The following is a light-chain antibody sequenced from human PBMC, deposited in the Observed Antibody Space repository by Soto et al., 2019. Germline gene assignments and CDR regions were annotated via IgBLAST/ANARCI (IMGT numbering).Light chain of an antibody. CDR3: QQYNSWPLT. CDR2: GAS. Sequence: IVVTKSPGNLSLSPGERATLSCRASQSISTNFLAWYQQIPGQAPRLLIYGASSRATGIPDRFSGSGSGTEFTLTISSLQSEDFAVYYCQQYNSWPLTVGGGAKVDSK. J-gene: IGKJ4*01. CDR1: QSISTNF. V-gene: IGKV3-20*01.